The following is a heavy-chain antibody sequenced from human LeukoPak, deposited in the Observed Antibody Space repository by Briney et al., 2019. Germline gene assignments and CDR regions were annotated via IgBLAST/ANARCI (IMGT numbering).Heavy chain of an antibody. Sequence: GASVKVSCKPSVYSFTSYGISWVRQAPGQGLEWMGWISAYNGNTNYAQNLQGRVTMTTDTSTSTAYMELRSLTSDDTAVYYCARDVVVVAASEGGDFWGQGTLVTVSS. J-gene: IGHJ4*02. CDR1: VYSFTSYG. CDR2: ISAYNGNT. V-gene: IGHV1-18*01. D-gene: IGHD2-15*01. CDR3: ARDVVVVAASEGGDF.